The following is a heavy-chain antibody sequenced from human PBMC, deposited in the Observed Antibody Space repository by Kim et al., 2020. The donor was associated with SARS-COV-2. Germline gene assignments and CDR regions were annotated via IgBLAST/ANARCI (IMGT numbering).Heavy chain of an antibody. CDR1: GFMFSSHW. V-gene: IGHV5-10-1*01. Sequence: GESLKISCKGSGFMFSSHWITWVRQTPGKGLEWLGRIDPSDSYTDYSPSLQGHVVISADKSIGTAYLQWGSLRASDTGIYYCAIYDSAFDYWGQGTLVTV. CDR2: IDPSDSYT. J-gene: IGHJ4*02. CDR3: AIYDSAFDY. D-gene: IGHD3-10*01.